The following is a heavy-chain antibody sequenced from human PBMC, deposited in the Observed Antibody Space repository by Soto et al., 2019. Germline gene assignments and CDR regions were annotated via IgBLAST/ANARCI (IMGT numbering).Heavy chain of an antibody. CDR2: IRSRSIGM. V-gene: IGHV3-21*01. J-gene: IGHJ3*02. CDR3: VRESYPAKAFDI. CDR1: GFTFSNYN. Sequence: EVQLVESGGGLVQPGESLRLSCAASGFTFSNYNINWVRQAPGKGLEWVSSIRSRSIGMYYADSVKGRFTISRDDAKNSLSLQMNGLRAEDTAVYFCVRESYPAKAFDIWGQGTMVTVSS. D-gene: IGHD2-2*01.